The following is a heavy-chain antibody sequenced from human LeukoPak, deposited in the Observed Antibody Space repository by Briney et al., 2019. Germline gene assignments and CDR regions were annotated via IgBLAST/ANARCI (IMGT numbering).Heavy chain of an antibody. Sequence: SVTLSLICTVSGGSIRIYYWSWIRQPAGKGLQWIGRMYTSGSTNYNPSIKNRVTMSVDTSKNQFSLRLSSVTAADTAIYYCARGISGSGSYGHFDYWGQGILVTVSS. J-gene: IGHJ4*02. CDR3: ARGISGSGSYGHFDY. D-gene: IGHD1-26*01. CDR1: GGSIRIYY. CDR2: MYTSGST. V-gene: IGHV4-4*07.